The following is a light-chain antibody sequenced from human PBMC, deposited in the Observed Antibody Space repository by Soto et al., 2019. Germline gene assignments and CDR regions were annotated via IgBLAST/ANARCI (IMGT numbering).Light chain of an antibody. CDR2: EVS. Sequence: QSALTQPPSASGSPGQSVTISCTGTSSDVSGYNYVSWYQQHPGKAPKLILYEVSERPSGVPDRFSGSKSGNTASLTVSGLQAEDDADYYCSSYAGINTVVFGGGTKVTVL. CDR3: SSYAGINTVV. J-gene: IGLJ2*01. CDR1: SSDVSGYNY. V-gene: IGLV2-8*01.